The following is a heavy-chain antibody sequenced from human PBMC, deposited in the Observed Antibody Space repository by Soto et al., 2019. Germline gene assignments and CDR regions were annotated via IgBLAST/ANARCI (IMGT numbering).Heavy chain of an antibody. D-gene: IGHD2-15*01. CDR2: IIPILGIA. CDR3: ATTIVVVVAAPGLFHP. Sequence: QVQLVQSGAEVKKPGSSVKVSCKASGGTFSSYTISWVRQAPGQGLEWMGRIIPILGIANYAQKFKGRVTITADKSTSTAYMELSTPRSEDTAVYYCATTIVVVVAAPGLFHPWCPGTLVTVSS. V-gene: IGHV1-69*02. J-gene: IGHJ5*02. CDR1: GGTFSSYT.